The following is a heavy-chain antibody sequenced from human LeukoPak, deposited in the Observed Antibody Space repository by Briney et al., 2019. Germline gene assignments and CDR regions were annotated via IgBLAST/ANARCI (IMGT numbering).Heavy chain of an antibody. CDR1: GFTFSRFW. Sequence: PGGSLRLSCTASGFTFSRFWMSWVRRAPGKGLGWVASIKQDGSETAYVDSVKGRFTISRDNAKNSLYLQMDGLRAEDTAVYYCAKDYFVDGSNSRIFFDSWGQGALVTVSS. V-gene: IGHV3-7*01. J-gene: IGHJ4*02. CDR3: AKDYFVDGSNSRIFFDS. D-gene: IGHD5-24*01. CDR2: IKQDGSET.